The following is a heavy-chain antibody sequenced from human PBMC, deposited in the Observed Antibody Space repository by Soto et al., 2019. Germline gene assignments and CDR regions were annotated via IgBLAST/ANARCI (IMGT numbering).Heavy chain of an antibody. CDR1: GGSISSSSYY. CDR2: IYYSGST. D-gene: IGHD3-9*01. J-gene: IGHJ4*02. CDR3: ARHLDYDILTGYYDY. Sequence: SETLSLTCTVSGGSISSSSYYWGWIRQPPGKGLEWIGSIYYSGSTYYNPSLKSRVTISVDTSKNQFSLKLSSVTAADTAVYYCARHLDYDILTGYYDYWGQGTLVTVSS. V-gene: IGHV4-39*01.